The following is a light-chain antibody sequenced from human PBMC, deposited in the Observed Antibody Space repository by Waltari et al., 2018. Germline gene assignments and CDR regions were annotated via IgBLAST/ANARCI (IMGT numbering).Light chain of an antibody. J-gene: IGKJ4*01. V-gene: IGKV1-33*01. Sequence: EIQMTQSQSSLSASVGDRVTITCQASQDINNYLNWYQQKPGKAPKLLIYDASNLETGVPSKFSGSGSGTDFTFTISSLQPEDIATYYCQQYDNLPLTFGGGTKVDIK. CDR2: DAS. CDR1: QDINNY. CDR3: QQYDNLPLT.